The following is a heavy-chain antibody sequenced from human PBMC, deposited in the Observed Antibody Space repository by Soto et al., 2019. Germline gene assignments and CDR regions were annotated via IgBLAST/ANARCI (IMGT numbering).Heavy chain of an antibody. CDR1: GFTFSTYY. V-gene: IGHV3-74*01. CDR3: ATVAPGSYDWFDP. J-gene: IGHJ5*02. Sequence: EVQLVESGGGLGQPGGSLRLSCAASGFTFSTYYMHWVRQAPGKGLVWVSRINGDGSRRKYADSVKGRFTTFRDNAKNTLYLQLHRLTAEDTAVNSGATVAPGSYDWFDPCGQATLVTLSS. CDR2: INGDGSRR. D-gene: IGHD1-26*01.